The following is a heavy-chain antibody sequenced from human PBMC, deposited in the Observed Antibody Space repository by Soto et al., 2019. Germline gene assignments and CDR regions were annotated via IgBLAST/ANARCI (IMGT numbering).Heavy chain of an antibody. Sequence: PSETLSLTCTVSGGSISSFYWSWIRQPAGKGLEWIGRIYSGGRNNYNPSLKSRVTMSVDTSKNQFSPRLSSVTAADTAMYYCARASFVVGSSDHWGQGTLVTVSS. CDR2: IYSGGRN. CDR1: GGSISSFY. CDR3: ARASFVVGSSDH. D-gene: IGHD6-6*01. J-gene: IGHJ4*02. V-gene: IGHV4-4*07.